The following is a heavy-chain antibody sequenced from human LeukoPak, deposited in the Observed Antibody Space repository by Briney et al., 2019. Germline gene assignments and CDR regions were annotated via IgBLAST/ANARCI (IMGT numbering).Heavy chain of an antibody. J-gene: IGHJ2*01. CDR3: ARDRGSAASGAFFDP. CDR1: GYTLTDCR. V-gene: IGHV1-18*01. Sequence: ASVKVSCKASGYTLTDCRITWVRQAPGHGLEWMGWINVNNGNTDHAQKFQGRVTLTTDTSTATAYMELTSLRSDDTAVYYCARDRGSAASGAFFDPWGRGSLVIVSS. CDR2: INVNNGNT. D-gene: IGHD1-26*01.